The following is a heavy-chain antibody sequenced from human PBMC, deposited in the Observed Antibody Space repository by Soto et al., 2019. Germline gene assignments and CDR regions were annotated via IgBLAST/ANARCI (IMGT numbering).Heavy chain of an antibody. Sequence: GALLVPGSVPGFTLSDHYIDWVRQAAGKGLEWVGRSSDKPQGYSTAYAASVKGRFTTSRDESKNSAYLQMNRLKTEDTAVYYCVRAKYFSDSSGYTRCLDYWGQGTLVTVYS. CDR3: VRAKYFSDSSGYTRCLDY. D-gene: IGHD3-22*01. CDR1: GFTLSDHY. J-gene: IGHJ4*02. V-gene: IGHV3-72*01. CDR2: SSDKPQGYST.